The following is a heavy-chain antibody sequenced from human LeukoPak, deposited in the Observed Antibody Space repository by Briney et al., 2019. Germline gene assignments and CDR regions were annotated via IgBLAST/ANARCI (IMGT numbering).Heavy chain of an antibody. J-gene: IGHJ4*02. CDR2: ISWDGGST. CDR3: ATGGLVEDYFDY. CDR1: GFTFDDYT. V-gene: IGHV3-43*01. Sequence: PGGSLRLSCAASGFTFDDYTMHWVRQAPGKGLEWVSLISWDGGSTYYADSVKGRFTISRDNSKNSLYLQMNSLRTEDTALYYCATGGLVEDYFDYWGQETLVTVSS. D-gene: IGHD2-8*02.